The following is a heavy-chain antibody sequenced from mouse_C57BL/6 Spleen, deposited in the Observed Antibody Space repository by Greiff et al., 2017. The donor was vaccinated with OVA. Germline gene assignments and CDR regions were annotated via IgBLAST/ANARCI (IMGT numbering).Heavy chain of an antibody. D-gene: IGHD2-12*01. CDR1: GFTFRDYG. CDR2: ISSGSSTI. J-gene: IGHJ4*01. Sequence: EVQGVESGGGLVKPGGSLKLSCAASGFTFRDYGMHWVRQAPEKGLEWVAYISSGSSTIYYADTVKGRFTISRDNAKNTLFLQMTSLRSEDTARYYCARPPLRNYAMDYWGQGTSVTVSS. V-gene: IGHV5-17*01. CDR3: ARPPLRNYAMDY.